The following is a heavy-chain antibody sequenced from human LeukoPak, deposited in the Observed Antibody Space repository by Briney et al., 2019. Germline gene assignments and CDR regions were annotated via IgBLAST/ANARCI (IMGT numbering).Heavy chain of an antibody. Sequence: SETLSLTCTVSGYSISSGYYWGWIRQPPGKGLEWIGSIYHSGSTYYNPSLKSRVTISVDTSKNQFSLKLSSVTAADTAVYYCARGPRDWAPDYWGQGTLVTVSS. CDR2: IYHSGST. D-gene: IGHD2-21*01. CDR3: ARGPRDWAPDY. CDR1: GYSISSGYY. J-gene: IGHJ4*02. V-gene: IGHV4-38-2*02.